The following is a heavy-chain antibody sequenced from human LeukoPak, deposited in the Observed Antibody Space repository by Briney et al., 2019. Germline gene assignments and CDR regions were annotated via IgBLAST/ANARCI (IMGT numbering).Heavy chain of an antibody. J-gene: IGHJ6*02. Sequence: SETLSLTCTVSGDSISSSVYYWGWIRQSPGKGLEWIGTTYHSGSTYYNPSLKSRVTISVDTSKNQFSLKLKSVTAADTAVYYCARRIVGATQDYYYYGMDVWGQGTTVTVSS. V-gene: IGHV4-39*01. CDR1: GDSISSSVYY. CDR3: ARRIVGATQDYYYYGMDV. CDR2: TYHSGST. D-gene: IGHD1-26*01.